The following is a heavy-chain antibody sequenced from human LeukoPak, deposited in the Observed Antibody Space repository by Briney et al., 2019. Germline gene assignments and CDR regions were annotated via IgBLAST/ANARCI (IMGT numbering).Heavy chain of an antibody. CDR3: ARGLIAVAGYYYYGMDV. J-gene: IGHJ6*02. CDR1: GFIVRNSW. Sequence: GGSLRLACAASGFIVRNSWIHWVRQAPGKGLVWVSRINGDGSSTNYADSVKGRFTISRDTANNTLYLQMNSLRAEDTAVYYCARGLIAVAGYYYYGMDVWGQGTTVTVSS. V-gene: IGHV3-74*01. CDR2: INGDGSST. D-gene: IGHD6-19*01.